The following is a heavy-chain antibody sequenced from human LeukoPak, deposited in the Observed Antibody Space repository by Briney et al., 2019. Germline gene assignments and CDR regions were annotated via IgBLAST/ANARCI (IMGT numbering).Heavy chain of an antibody. CDR1: GGSISSYY. J-gene: IGHJ5*02. CDR2: IYYSGSI. CDR3: ARASMVRGATWADH. D-gene: IGHD3-10*01. Sequence: SETLSLTCTVSGGSISSYYWSWIRQPPGKGLEWVGYIYYSGSINYNPSLKSRVTISVDTSKNQFSLKLSSVTAADTAVNYCARASMVRGATWADHWGQGTLVTVSS. V-gene: IGHV4-59*01.